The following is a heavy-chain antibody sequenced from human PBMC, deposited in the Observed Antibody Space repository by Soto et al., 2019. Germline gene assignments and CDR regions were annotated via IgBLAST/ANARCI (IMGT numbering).Heavy chain of an antibody. J-gene: IGHJ6*03. CDR3: ARLRISTSVYPANYYMDV. D-gene: IGHD6-6*01. Sequence: GESLKISCAASGFTFSDYYMNWIRQAPGKGLEWISYISSSGSTIYYADSVKGRFTNSRDNAENSLYLQMNSLRAEDTAVYYCARLRISTSVYPANYYMDVWGKGTTVTVSS. CDR1: GFTFSDYY. V-gene: IGHV3-11*01. CDR2: ISSSGSTI.